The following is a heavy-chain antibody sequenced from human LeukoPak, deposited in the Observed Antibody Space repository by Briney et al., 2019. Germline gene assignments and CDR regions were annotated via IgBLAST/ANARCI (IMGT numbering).Heavy chain of an antibody. J-gene: IGHJ4*02. Sequence: GGSLRPSCAASGFTFSNHAMHWVRQAPGKALEYVAVISSNGANTFHAKSLNDRFTISRDNSKNILYLQMGSLRAEDMAVYYCARGEEFYDSSGYRRLDSWGQGTLVVVSP. CDR3: ARGEEFYDSSGYRRLDS. CDR2: ISSNGANT. V-gene: IGHV3-64*01. D-gene: IGHD3-22*01. CDR1: GFTFSNHA.